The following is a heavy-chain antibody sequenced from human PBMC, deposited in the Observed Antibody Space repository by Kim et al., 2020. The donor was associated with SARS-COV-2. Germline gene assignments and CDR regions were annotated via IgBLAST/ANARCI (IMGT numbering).Heavy chain of an antibody. J-gene: IGHJ5*02. CDR3: ARASVGPSGWFDP. D-gene: IGHD1-26*01. CDR2: INPNGGGT. CDR1: GYIFTNYY. V-gene: IGHV1-46*01. Sequence: ASVKVSCKASGYIFTNYYVHWVRQAPGQGLEWMGIINPNGGGTRYAQQFQGRVTMTRDTSTSTVYMELSSLTSEDTAMYYWARASVGPSGWFDPWGQGT.